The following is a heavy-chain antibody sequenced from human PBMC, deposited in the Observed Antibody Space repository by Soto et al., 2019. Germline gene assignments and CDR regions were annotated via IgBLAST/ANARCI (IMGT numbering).Heavy chain of an antibody. J-gene: IGHJ4*02. CDR3: ATGGYYDFWSGYHY. CDR1: GYTFASYG. D-gene: IGHD3-3*01. Sequence: QVQLVQSGAEVKKPGASVKVSCKTSGYTFASYGISWVRQAPGQGLEWMGWISAYNGDRNYAQKVQGRVTMTTDTSTSTAYMELGSLRFDDTAVYYCATGGYYDFWSGYHYWGQGTQVTVSS. V-gene: IGHV1-18*01. CDR2: ISAYNGDR.